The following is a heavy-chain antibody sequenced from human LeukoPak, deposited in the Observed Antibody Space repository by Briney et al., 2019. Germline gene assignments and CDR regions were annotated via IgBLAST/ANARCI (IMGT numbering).Heavy chain of an antibody. CDR2: ISRSGVAT. CDR1: GFTFTSFA. J-gene: IGHJ3*02. CDR3: ARGHSSGYDAFDI. Sequence: GGSLRLSCAASGFTFTSFAMSWVRQAPGKGLEWVSTISRSGVATYYANSVKGRFTISRDNSKNTVYLQMNSLRAEDTAIYYCARGHSSGYDAFDIWGQGTTVIISS. D-gene: IGHD6-25*01. V-gene: IGHV3-23*01.